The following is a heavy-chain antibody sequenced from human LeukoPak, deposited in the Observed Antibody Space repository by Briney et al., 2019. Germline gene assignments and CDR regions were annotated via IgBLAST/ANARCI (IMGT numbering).Heavy chain of an antibody. Sequence: SQTLSLTCTVSGGSVSSGSYYWYWIRQPAGKGLECVGRMSTSGTTNYNPSLESRVTISVDTSKNQFSLKLTSVTAADTAVYYCARGSRDYDFWSGYSLIDYWGQGTLVTVSS. D-gene: IGHD3-3*01. V-gene: IGHV4-61*02. CDR1: GGSVSSGSYY. J-gene: IGHJ4*02. CDR3: ARGSRDYDFWSGYSLIDY. CDR2: MSTSGTT.